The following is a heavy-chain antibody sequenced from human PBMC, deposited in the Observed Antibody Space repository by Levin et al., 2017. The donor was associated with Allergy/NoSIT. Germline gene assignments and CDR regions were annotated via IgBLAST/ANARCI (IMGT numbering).Heavy chain of an antibody. Sequence: ASVKVSCQASGYTFTGYYIHWVRQAPGQGLEWMGRINPNSGVTYYAEKFQGRVTMTRETSISTAYMELSSLTSDDTAVYYCGKPAPQTIAGRLDYWGQGTLVTVSS. V-gene: IGHV1-2*06. J-gene: IGHJ4*02. CDR2: INPNSGVT. CDR1: GYTFTGYY. CDR3: GKPAPQTIAGRLDY. D-gene: IGHD1-14*01.